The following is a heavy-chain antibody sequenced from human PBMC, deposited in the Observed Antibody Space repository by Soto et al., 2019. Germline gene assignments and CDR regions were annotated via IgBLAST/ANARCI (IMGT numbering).Heavy chain of an antibody. J-gene: IGHJ4*02. Sequence: QVQLQESGPGLVKPSQTLSLTCTVSGGSISSGDYYWSWIRQHPGKGLEWIGYIYYSGSTYYNPSLKSRVTISVDTSKNQFSLKLSSVNAADTAVYYCATYGSGSYKPTTFDYWGQGTRVTVSS. CDR3: ATYGSGSYKPTTFDY. D-gene: IGHD3-10*01. V-gene: IGHV4-31*03. CDR2: IYYSGST. CDR1: GGSISSGDYY.